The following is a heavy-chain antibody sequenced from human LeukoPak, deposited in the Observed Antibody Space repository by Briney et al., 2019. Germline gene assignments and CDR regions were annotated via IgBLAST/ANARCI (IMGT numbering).Heavy chain of an antibody. CDR3: ARAASYSSGCFLYFDY. J-gene: IGHJ4*02. D-gene: IGHD6-19*01. Sequence: SETLSLTCTVSGGSISSSSYYWGWIRQPPGKGLEWIGSIYYSGSTYYNPSLKSRVTISVDTSKNQFSLKLSSVTAADTAVYYCARAASYSSGCFLYFDYWGRGPLVTVSS. CDR2: IYYSGST. V-gene: IGHV4-39*07. CDR1: GGSISSSSYY.